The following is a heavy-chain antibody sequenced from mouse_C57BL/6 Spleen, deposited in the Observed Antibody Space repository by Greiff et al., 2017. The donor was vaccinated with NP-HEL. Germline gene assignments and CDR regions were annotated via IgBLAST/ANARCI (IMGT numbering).Heavy chain of an antibody. J-gene: IGHJ4*01. CDR2: ISSGSSTI. Sequence: EVQLVESGGGLVKPGGSLKLSCAASGFTFSDYGMHWVRQAPEKGLEWVAYISSGSSTIYYADTVKGRFTLSRDNAKNTLFLQMTSLRSEDTAMYYCARKYYGNYGYAMDYWGQGTSVAVSS. D-gene: IGHD2-1*01. CDR1: GFTFSDYG. V-gene: IGHV5-17*01. CDR3: ARKYYGNYGYAMDY.